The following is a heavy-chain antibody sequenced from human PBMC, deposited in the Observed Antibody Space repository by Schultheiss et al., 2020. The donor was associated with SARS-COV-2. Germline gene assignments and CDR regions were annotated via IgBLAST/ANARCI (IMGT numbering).Heavy chain of an antibody. Sequence: GGSLRLSCAASGFTFDDYAMHWVRQAPGKGLEWVSGIRWDSRSIGYSDSVRGRFTISRHNSKNTLYLQMNSLRAEDTAVYYCARGWIAARLNWFDPWGQGTLVTVSS. CDR1: GFTFDDYA. CDR3: ARGWIAARLNWFDP. J-gene: IGHJ5*02. D-gene: IGHD6-6*01. V-gene: IGHV3-9*01. CDR2: IRWDSRSI.